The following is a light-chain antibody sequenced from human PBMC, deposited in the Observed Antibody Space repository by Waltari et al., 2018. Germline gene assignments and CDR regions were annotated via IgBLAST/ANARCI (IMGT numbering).Light chain of an antibody. Sequence: DIQMTQSPSSLSASVGDCVTITCRASQSISNYLNWYQQKPGKAPKLLIYAASSLQSGVPSRFSGSGSGTDFTLTISSLQPEDFATYYCQQSYSTPWTFGQGTKVEIK. V-gene: IGKV1-39*01. CDR2: AAS. CDR3: QQSYSTPWT. J-gene: IGKJ1*01. CDR1: QSISNY.